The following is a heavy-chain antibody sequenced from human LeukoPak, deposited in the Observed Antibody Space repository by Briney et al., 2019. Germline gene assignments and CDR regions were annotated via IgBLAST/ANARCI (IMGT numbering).Heavy chain of an antibody. V-gene: IGHV3-23*01. Sequence: PGGSLRLSSAASGFTFSSYTMHWVRQALGQGLEWVSTISDPHSGSQTHYADSVKGRFTISRDDSQNTVYLQMDSLRAEDTAVYYCTTRLQHHFDYWGQRTHVTVSS. CDR1: GFTFSSYT. CDR2: ISDPHSGSQT. J-gene: IGHJ4*02. D-gene: IGHD2-15*01. CDR3: TTRLQHHFDY.